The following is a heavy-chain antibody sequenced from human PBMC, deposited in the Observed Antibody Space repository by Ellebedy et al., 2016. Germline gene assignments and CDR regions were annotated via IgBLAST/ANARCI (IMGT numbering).Heavy chain of an antibody. CDR1: GFAFRNFF. CDR3: YYGHYSGS. V-gene: IGHV3-23*01. Sequence: GGSLRLXCVASGFAFRNFFMTWVRQAPGGGLEWVSTISGGGDITVSADSVKGRFTISRDNSRNTLYLQMNGLRAEDTAVYYCYYGHYSGSWGQGTLVTVSS. J-gene: IGHJ4*02. D-gene: IGHD4-17*01. CDR2: ISGGGDIT.